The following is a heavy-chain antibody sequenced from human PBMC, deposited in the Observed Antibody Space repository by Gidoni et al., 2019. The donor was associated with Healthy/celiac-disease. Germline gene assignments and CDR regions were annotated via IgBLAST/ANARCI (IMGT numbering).Heavy chain of an antibody. CDR2: ISWHSGSI. CDR1: GFTFDDYA. CDR3: AKTEGVGAPYDYYYYGMDV. J-gene: IGHJ6*02. Sequence: EVQLVESGGGLVQPGRSLRLYCAASGFTFDDYAMHWVRQAPGKGLEWVSVISWHSGSIGYADSVKGRFTISRDNAKNSMYLQMNSMRAEDTALYYWAKTEGVGAPYDYYYYGMDVWGQGTTVTVSS. D-gene: IGHD1-26*01. V-gene: IGHV3-9*01.